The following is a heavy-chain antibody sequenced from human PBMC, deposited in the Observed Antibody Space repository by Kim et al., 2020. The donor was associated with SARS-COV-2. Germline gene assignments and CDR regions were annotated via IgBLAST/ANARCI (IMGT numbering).Heavy chain of an antibody. CDR2: ISSSSSYI. D-gene: IGHD1-26*01. J-gene: IGHJ3*02. CDR1: GFTFSSYS. V-gene: IGHV3-21*01. CDR3: AREVEQDAFDI. Sequence: GGSLRLSCAASGFTFSSYSMNWVRQAPGKGLEWVSSISSSSSYIYYADSVRGRFTISRDNAKNSLYLQMNSLRAEDTAVYYCAREVEQDAFDIWGQGTMVTVSS.